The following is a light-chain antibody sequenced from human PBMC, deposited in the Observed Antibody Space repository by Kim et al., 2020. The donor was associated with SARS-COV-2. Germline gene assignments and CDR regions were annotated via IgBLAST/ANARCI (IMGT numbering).Light chain of an antibody. V-gene: IGKV3-20*01. J-gene: IGKJ1*01. CDR2: GAS. CDR3: QQYENSPWT. Sequence: EVVLTQSPSTLSLSPGERATLSCRASQSLSDNYLAWYQQRPGQAPRLLIYGASNRATGIPDRFSGSGSGTDFTLTISRLEPEDCAVYYCQQYENSPWTFGQGTKVDIK. CDR1: QSLSDNY.